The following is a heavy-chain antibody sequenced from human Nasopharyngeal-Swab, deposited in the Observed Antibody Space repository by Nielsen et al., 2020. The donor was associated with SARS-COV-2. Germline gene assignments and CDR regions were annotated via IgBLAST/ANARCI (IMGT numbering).Heavy chain of an antibody. J-gene: IGHJ4*02. V-gene: IGHV5-51*01. CDR1: GYSYTSYW. CDR3: ARRGIAAAGYYFDY. Sequence: GSYLEISWQGFGYSYTSYWIGWVRQMPGKGLEWMGIIYPGDSDTRYSPSFQGQVTISADKSISTAYLQWSSLKASDTAMYYCARRGIAAAGYYFDYWGQGTLVTVSS. CDR2: IYPGDSDT. D-gene: IGHD6-13*01.